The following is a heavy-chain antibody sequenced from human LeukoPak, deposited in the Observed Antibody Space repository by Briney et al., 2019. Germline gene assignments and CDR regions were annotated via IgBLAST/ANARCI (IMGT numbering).Heavy chain of an antibody. J-gene: IGHJ6*03. Sequence: GGSLRLSCAASGFSFSSYWMSWVRQAPGKGLEWVANIKQDGGDKYYVDSVKGRFTVSRDNAKNSLYLQMNSLRAEDTAVYFCARDQPLTVSTWGYFYYYMDVWGRGTTVTVSS. CDR2: IKQDGGDK. V-gene: IGHV3-7*01. CDR1: GFSFSSYW. CDR3: ARDQPLTVSTWGYFYYYMDV. D-gene: IGHD4-17*01.